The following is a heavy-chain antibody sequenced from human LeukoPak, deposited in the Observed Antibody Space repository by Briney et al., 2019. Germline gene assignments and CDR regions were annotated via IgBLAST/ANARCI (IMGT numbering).Heavy chain of an antibody. CDR2: IYYSGTT. D-gene: IGHD3-3*01. CDR3: ARGPTLLVSGFDP. CDR1: GGSITSSSYY. J-gene: IGHJ5*02. V-gene: IGHV4-39*07. Sequence: SETLSLTCTVSGGSITSSSYYWGWIRQPPGKGLEWIGSIYYSGTTHYNPSLKSRVTISTDTSKNQFSLKLSSVTAADTAVYYCARGPTLLVSGFDPWGQGTLVTVSS.